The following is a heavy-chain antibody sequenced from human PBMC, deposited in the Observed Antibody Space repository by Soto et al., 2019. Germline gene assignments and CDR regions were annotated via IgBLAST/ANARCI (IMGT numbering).Heavy chain of an antibody. CDR3: ARAVAVILTPDY. CDR1: GYTFTSYA. V-gene: IGHV1-3*05. D-gene: IGHD6-19*01. CDR2: INAGNGNT. Sequence: QVQLVQSGAEEKKPGASVKVSCKASGYTFTSYAMHWVRQAPGQRLEWMGWINAGNGNTKYSQKFQGRVTITRDTSASTAYMELSSLRSEDTAVYYCARAVAVILTPDYWGQGTLVTVSS. J-gene: IGHJ4*02.